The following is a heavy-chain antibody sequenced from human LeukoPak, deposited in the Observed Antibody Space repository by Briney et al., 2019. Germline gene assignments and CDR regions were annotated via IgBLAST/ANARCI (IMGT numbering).Heavy chain of an antibody. CDR1: GFNFGNFA. D-gene: IGHD5-24*01. CDR2: MIGSGDT. Sequence: GGSLRLSXVASGFNFGNFAVTWVRQAPGKGLEWVSGMIGSGDTYYADSVKGRFTMSRDNSRTTLYLQMNSLRFEDTAIYYCAKDVHYNDGRWEFDPWGQGTLVTVSS. J-gene: IGHJ5*02. V-gene: IGHV3-23*01. CDR3: AKDVHYNDGRWEFDP.